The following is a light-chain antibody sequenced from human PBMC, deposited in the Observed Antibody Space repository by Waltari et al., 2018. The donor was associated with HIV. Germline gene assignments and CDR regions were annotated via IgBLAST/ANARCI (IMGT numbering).Light chain of an antibody. CDR1: SSNIGSNT. CDR2: SNN. V-gene: IGLV1-44*01. Sequence: QSVLTQPPSASGTPGQRVTISCSGSSSNIGSNTVNWYQQLPGTAPKRLIYSNNLRPSGVPDRCSGAKSGSSASLTISGLQSEDEADYYGAAWDDSLNGPVCGGGTKLTGL. J-gene: IGLJ2*01. CDR3: AAWDDSLNGPV.